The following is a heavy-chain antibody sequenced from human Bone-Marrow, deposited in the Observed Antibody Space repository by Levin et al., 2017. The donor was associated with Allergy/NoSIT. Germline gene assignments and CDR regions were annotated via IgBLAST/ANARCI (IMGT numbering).Heavy chain of an antibody. D-gene: IGHD4/OR15-4a*01. CDR3: ATNKVLYPMTHYKY. CDR2: ISNSGSYK. J-gene: IGHJ4*02. CDR1: GFPFSSYS. Sequence: LSLTCAPSGFPFSSYSMTWVRQAPGKGLEWVASISNSGSYKHYADSVKGRFTISRDNTKNSLYLQMDSLRAEDTAVYYCATNKVLYPMTHYKYWGQGTLVTVSS. V-gene: IGHV3-21*01.